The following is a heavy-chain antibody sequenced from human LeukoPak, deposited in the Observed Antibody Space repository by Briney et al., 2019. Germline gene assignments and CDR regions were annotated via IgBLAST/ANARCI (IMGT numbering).Heavy chain of an antibody. CDR3: AKAMPRNYYDSSGSYMDV. J-gene: IGHJ6*03. D-gene: IGHD3-22*01. CDR1: GFTFSSYA. V-gene: IGHV3-23*01. Sequence: GGSLRLSCAASGFTFSSYAMAWVRQAPGKGLEWVSAISGSRNNTYYADSVKGRFTISRDNSKNTLYLQMNSLRAEDTAVYYCAKAMPRNYYDSSGSYMDVWGKGTTVTVSS. CDR2: ISGSRNNT.